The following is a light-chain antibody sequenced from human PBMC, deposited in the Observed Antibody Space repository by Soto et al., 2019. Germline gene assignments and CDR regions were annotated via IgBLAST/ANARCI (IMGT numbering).Light chain of an antibody. CDR3: QQSYSTLWT. Sequence: IRMTQSPSSLSASVGERVTITCRASQSISSYLSWYQQQPGKAPKLLIYDASTLHSGVPSRFSGSGSGTDFTLTISSLQPEDFATYYCQQSYSTLWTFGQGTKVDNK. CDR1: QSISSY. J-gene: IGKJ1*01. CDR2: DAS. V-gene: IGKV1-39*01.